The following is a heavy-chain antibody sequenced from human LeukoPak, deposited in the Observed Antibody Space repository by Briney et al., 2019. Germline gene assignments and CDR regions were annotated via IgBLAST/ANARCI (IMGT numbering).Heavy chain of an antibody. CDR1: GYTFTSYY. J-gene: IGHJ6*03. D-gene: IGHD5-12*01. Sequence: GASVKVSCKASGYTFTSYYMHWVRQAPGQGLEWMGIINPSGGNTNYAQKFQGRVTMTRDMSTSTVYMELSSLGSEDTAVYYCATTPSPYSGYDLWFGQYYYYYCYMDVWGKGTTVTISS. V-gene: IGHV1-46*01. CDR3: ATTPSPYSGYDLWFGQYYYYYCYMDV. CDR2: INPSGGNT.